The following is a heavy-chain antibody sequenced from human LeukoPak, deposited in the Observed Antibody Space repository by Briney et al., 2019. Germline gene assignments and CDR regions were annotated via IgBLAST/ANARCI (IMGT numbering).Heavy chain of an antibody. CDR1: GFTFSSYW. J-gene: IGHJ5*02. CDR2: IRSKTHGGTT. Sequence: SLRLSCAASGFTFSSYWMHWVRQAPGKGLEWVGFIRSKTHGGTTEYAASVKGRFIISRDDSRSIAYLQMNSLKTEDTAVYYCTRAPSLSWFDPWGQGTLVTVSS. D-gene: IGHD3-10*01. CDR3: TRAPSLSWFDP. V-gene: IGHV3-49*04.